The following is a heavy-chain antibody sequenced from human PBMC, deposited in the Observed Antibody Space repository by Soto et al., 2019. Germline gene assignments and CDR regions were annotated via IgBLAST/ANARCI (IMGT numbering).Heavy chain of an antibody. J-gene: IGHJ4*02. CDR2: IIPKFGTT. V-gene: IGHV1-69*13. Sequence: QVQLVQSGAEVKKPGSSVKVSCKASGGTFSTYGINWVRLAPGQGLEWMGWIIPKFGTTKNAQKFQGRVTRNADEATNTAYMELKYLRSEDTAVYFCAREVDPYYGGNSLSLDYWGQGTLVTVSS. CDR3: AREVDPYYGGNSLSLDY. CDR1: GGTFSTYG. D-gene: IGHD4-17*01.